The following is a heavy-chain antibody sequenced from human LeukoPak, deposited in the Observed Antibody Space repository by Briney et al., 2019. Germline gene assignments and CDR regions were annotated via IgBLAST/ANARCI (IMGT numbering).Heavy chain of an antibody. CDR2: IYYSGST. D-gene: IGHD5-12*01. CDR1: GGSISSSSYY. J-gene: IGHJ4*02. CDR3: ARSVATIEQPFDY. Sequence: SETLSLTCTVSGGSISSSSYYWGWIRQPPGKGLEWIGSIYYSGSTYYNPSLESRVTISVDTSKNQFSLKLSSVTAADTAVHYCARSVATIEQPFDYWGQGTLVTVSS. V-gene: IGHV4-39*07.